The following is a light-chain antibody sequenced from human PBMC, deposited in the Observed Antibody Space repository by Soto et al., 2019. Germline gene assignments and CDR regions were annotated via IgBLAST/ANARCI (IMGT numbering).Light chain of an antibody. J-gene: IGKJ1*01. CDR3: LQDYNYPWT. Sequence: AIPMTQSPSSLSASVGDRVTITCRASQGITNDLGWYQQKPGTAPKLLIYAASSLQSGVPSRFSGSGSGTDFTLNISSLQPEDFATYYCLQDYNYPWTFGQGTKVEIK. CDR2: AAS. CDR1: QGITND. V-gene: IGKV1-6*01.